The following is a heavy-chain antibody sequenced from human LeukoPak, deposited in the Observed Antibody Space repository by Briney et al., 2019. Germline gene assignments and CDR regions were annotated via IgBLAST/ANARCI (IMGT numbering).Heavy chain of an antibody. D-gene: IGHD4-17*01. Sequence: QPGGSLRLSCAASGFTLSSFAMSWVRQAPGKGLEWVATTYGDGTTTNYADSARGRFAISRVNSKNTLSLQMNSLRAEDTAIYYCAKSYFTYGSDAFDVWGQGTMVIVSS. CDR1: GFTLSSFA. J-gene: IGHJ3*01. CDR3: AKSYFTYGSDAFDV. V-gene: IGHV3-23*01. CDR2: TYGDGTTT.